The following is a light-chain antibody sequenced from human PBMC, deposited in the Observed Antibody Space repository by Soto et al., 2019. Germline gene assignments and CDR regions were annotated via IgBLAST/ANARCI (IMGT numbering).Light chain of an antibody. CDR2: DAS. Sequence: DIQMTQSPSSLSASVGDRVTITCQASHDITSFLNWYQHKPGRAPKLLIYDASILEAGVPTRFRGRGSGTHFTFTISILQPEDVATYYCQHCDYLPIFGPGTTVDFK. J-gene: IGKJ3*01. CDR3: QHCDYLPI. V-gene: IGKV1-33*01. CDR1: HDITSF.